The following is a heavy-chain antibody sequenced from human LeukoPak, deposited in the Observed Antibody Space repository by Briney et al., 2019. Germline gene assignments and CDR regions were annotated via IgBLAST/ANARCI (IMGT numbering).Heavy chain of an antibody. J-gene: IGHJ4*02. CDR1: GGSISSGDYS. Sequence: PSETLSLTCAVSGGSISSGDYSWSWIRQPPGKGLEWIGYIYYSGSTYYNPSLKSRVTISVDTSKNQFSLKLSSVTAADTAVYYCARYELGYSYGFDYWGQGTLVTVSS. V-gene: IGHV4-30-4*07. D-gene: IGHD5-18*01. CDR2: IYYSGST. CDR3: ARYELGYSYGFDY.